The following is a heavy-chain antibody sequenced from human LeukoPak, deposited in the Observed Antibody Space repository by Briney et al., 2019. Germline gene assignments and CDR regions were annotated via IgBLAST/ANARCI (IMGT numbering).Heavy chain of an antibody. D-gene: IGHD4-17*01. CDR2: VYYSGST. Sequence: SETLSLTCTVSGGSISTTNYYWGWIRQSPGKGLEWFGCVYYSGSTNYNPSLKSRVTISVGTSKNQFSLKLSSVTAADTAVYYCARGDYGDYVLGYWGQGTLVTVSS. J-gene: IGHJ4*02. V-gene: IGHV4-39*07. CDR1: GGSISTTNYY. CDR3: ARGDYGDYVLGY.